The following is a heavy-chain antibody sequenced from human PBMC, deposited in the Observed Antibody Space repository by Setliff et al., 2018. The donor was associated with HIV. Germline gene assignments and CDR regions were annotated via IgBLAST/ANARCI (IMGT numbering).Heavy chain of an antibody. CDR2: VYHTGST. CDR1: GGSISSNW. J-gene: IGHJ4*02. Sequence: SETLSLTCAVSGGSISSNWWSWVRQSPGKGLEWIGEVYHTGSTNYNPSLKSRVTISVATSKNQFSLKLNSVTTADTAVYYCARRAGSDYFTRFDYWGQGTLVTVSS. D-gene: IGHD3-10*01. CDR3: ARRAGSDYFTRFDY. V-gene: IGHV4-4*02.